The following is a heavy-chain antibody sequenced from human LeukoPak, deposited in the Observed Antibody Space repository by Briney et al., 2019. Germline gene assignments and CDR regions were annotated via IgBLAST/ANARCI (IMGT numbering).Heavy chain of an antibody. CDR1: GYSFTSYW. D-gene: IGHD3-22*01. V-gene: IGHV5-51*01. J-gene: IGHJ3*02. Sequence: GESLKISCKGSGYSFTSYWIGWVRQMPGKGLEWMGIIYPGDSDTRYSPSFQGQVTISADKSISTAYLQWSSLKASDTAMYYCARQEYDSSGYYFGAFDIWGQGTMVTVSS. CDR2: IYPGDSDT. CDR3: ARQEYDSSGYYFGAFDI.